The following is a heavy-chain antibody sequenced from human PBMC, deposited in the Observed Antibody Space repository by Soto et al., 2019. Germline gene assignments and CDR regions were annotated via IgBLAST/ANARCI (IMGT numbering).Heavy chain of an antibody. CDR3: ARGGDIVVVVAATLEGAFDI. D-gene: IGHD2-15*01. Sequence: QVQLVQSGAEVKKPGASVKVSCKASGYTFTGYYMHWVRQAPGQGLEWMGWINPNSGGTNYAQKFQGWVTMTRDTSISTAYMELRRLRSDDTAVYYCARGGDIVVVVAATLEGAFDIWGQGTMVTVSS. CDR1: GYTFTGYY. CDR2: INPNSGGT. J-gene: IGHJ3*02. V-gene: IGHV1-2*04.